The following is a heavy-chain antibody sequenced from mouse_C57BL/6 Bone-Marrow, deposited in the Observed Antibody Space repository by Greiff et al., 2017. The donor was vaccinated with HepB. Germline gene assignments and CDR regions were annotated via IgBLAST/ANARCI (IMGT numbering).Heavy chain of an antibody. D-gene: IGHD1-1*01. Sequence: EVMLVESGGDLVKPGGSLKLSCAASGFTFSSYGMSWVRQTPDKRLEWVATISSGGSYTYYPDSVKGRFTISRDIAKNTLYLQMSSLKSEDTAMYYCARHLTGFAYWGQGTLVTVSA. CDR3: ARHLTGFAY. V-gene: IGHV5-6*02. CDR1: GFTFSSYG. J-gene: IGHJ3*01. CDR2: ISSGGSYT.